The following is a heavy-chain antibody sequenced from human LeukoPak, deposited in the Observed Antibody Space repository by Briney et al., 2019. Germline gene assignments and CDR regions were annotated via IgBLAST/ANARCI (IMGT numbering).Heavy chain of an antibody. Sequence: GGSLRLSCAASGFTFSSYAMSWVRQAPGKGLEWVSAISGSGGSTYYADSVKGRFTISRDNSKNTLYLPMNSLSAEDTDVYYCAKANSSGYYPTDYFDYWGQGTLVTVSS. CDR3: AKANSSGYYPTDYFDY. D-gene: IGHD3-22*01. V-gene: IGHV3-23*01. J-gene: IGHJ4*02. CDR2: ISGSGGST. CDR1: GFTFSSYA.